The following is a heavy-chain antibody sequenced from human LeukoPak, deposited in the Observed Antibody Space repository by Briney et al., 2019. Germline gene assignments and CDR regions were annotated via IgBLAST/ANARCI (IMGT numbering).Heavy chain of an antibody. CDR2: INPSGGST. Sequence: ASVKVSCKASGYTFTSYYIHWVRQAPGQGLEWMGLINPSGGSTNYAQKFQGRVTMTRDTSTSTVYMELSSLRSEDTAVYYCARDAGVYDSSGYYHNYFDYWGQGTLVTVSS. D-gene: IGHD3-22*01. CDR1: GYTFTSYY. CDR3: ARDAGVYDSSGYYHNYFDY. J-gene: IGHJ4*02. V-gene: IGHV1-46*01.